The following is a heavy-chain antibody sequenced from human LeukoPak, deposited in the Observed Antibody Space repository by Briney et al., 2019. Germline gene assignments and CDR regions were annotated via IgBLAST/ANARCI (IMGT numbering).Heavy chain of an antibody. J-gene: IGHJ4*02. Sequence: GGSLRLSCAASGFTFSNYEMNWVRQAPGKGLEWVSFISSSGILIYYADSVKGRFTISRDNGKNSLFLQMDSLRVEDTAVYYCAKVSVSGWHFDHWGQGTLVTVSS. D-gene: IGHD6-19*01. V-gene: IGHV3-48*03. CDR3: AKVSVSGWHFDH. CDR2: ISSSGILI. CDR1: GFTFSNYE.